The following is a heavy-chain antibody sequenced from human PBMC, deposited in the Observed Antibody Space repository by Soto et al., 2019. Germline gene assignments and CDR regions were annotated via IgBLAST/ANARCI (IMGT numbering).Heavy chain of an antibody. V-gene: IGHV1-18*04. Sequence: ASVKVSCKASGYTFTSYGISWVRQAPGQGLEWMGWISAYNGNTNYAQKLQGRVTMTTDTSTSTAYMELRSLRSDDTAVYHCARDPPAFSGWYPYFDYWGQGTLVTVSS. CDR2: ISAYNGNT. J-gene: IGHJ4*02. CDR3: ARDPPAFSGWYPYFDY. CDR1: GYTFTSYG. D-gene: IGHD6-19*01.